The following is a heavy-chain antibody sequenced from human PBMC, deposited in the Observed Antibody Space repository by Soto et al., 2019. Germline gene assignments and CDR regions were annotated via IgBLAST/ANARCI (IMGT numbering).Heavy chain of an antibody. Sequence: GGSLSLSCSASGFTFNIYGMHWVRQAPGKGLEWLAVIWYDGINKYYAYSVKGRFTISRDNSKNTLYLQMNSLRAEDTAVYYCARDPTYYDFLTGYYSAYYFDYWGQGNLVTVSS. CDR1: GFTFNIYG. CDR3: ARDPTYYDFLTGYYSAYYFDY. CDR2: IWYDGINK. V-gene: IGHV3-33*01. D-gene: IGHD3-9*01. J-gene: IGHJ4*02.